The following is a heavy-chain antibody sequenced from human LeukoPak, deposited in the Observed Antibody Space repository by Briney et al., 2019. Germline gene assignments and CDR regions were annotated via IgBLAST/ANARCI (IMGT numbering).Heavy chain of an antibody. Sequence: GGSLRLSCAPSGFTFISYWMSWVRQAPGKGLEWVANIKQDGSEKYYVDSVKGRFTLSRDNAKNPLYLQMNSLRAEDTAVYYCARRVWYMVVWGKGTTVTLSS. CDR2: IKQDGSEK. CDR3: ARRVWYMVV. D-gene: IGHD2-21*01. CDR1: GFTFISYW. V-gene: IGHV3-7*01. J-gene: IGHJ6*03.